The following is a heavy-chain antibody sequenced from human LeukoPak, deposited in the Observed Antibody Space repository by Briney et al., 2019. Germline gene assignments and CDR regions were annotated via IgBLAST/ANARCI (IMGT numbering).Heavy chain of an antibody. Sequence: SVKVSCKASGGTFSSYSISWVRQAPGQGLEWMGGIIPIFGTANYAQKFQGRVTITADESTSTAYMELSSLRSEDTAVYYCARGETILVPHFDYWGQGTLVTVSS. CDR3: ARGETILVPHFDY. V-gene: IGHV1-69*13. D-gene: IGHD2-8*01. CDR2: IIPIFGTA. J-gene: IGHJ4*02. CDR1: GGTFSSYS.